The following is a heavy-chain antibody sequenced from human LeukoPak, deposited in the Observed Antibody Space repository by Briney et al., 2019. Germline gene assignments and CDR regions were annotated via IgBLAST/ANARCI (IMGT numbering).Heavy chain of an antibody. V-gene: IGHV4-4*07. Sequence: SETLSLTCTVSGGSISGYYWSWIRQPAGKGLQWMGRIYTSGSTNYNPSLRSRVSISVDKSKNQFSLLLSSLTAADTAVYYCARGPDYSDSSGYFKYWGQGTLFTVSS. CDR1: GGSISGYY. D-gene: IGHD3-22*01. CDR2: IYTSGST. J-gene: IGHJ4*02. CDR3: ARGPDYSDSSGYFKY.